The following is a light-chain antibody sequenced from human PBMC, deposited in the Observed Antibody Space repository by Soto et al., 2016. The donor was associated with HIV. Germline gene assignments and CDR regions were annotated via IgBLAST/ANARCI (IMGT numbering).Light chain of an antibody. Sequence: SFVLTQTPPVSVAPRNDGQNYLWGKVDIGGKECALVPTEARPGPLLVVYDDSARPSGIPERFSGSNSGNTATLTISKVEAGDEADYICQVWDPRRDQSWVFGGGTKLTVL. V-gene: IGLV3-21*03. J-gene: IGLJ3*02. CDR1: DIGGKE. CDR2: DDS. CDR3: QVWDPRRDQSWV.